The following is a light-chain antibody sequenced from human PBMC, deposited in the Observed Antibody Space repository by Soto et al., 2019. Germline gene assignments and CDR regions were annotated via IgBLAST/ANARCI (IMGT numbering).Light chain of an antibody. V-gene: IGKV1-5*03. CDR2: KAS. J-gene: IGKJ1*01. Sequence: INSNHSPSTLSASLRYRFTITFRASQSISSWLAWYQQKPGKAPKLLIYKASSLESGVPSRFSGSGSGTEFTLTISSLQPDDFATYYCQQYNSYSTFGQGTKVDIK. CDR1: QSISSW. CDR3: QQYNSYST.